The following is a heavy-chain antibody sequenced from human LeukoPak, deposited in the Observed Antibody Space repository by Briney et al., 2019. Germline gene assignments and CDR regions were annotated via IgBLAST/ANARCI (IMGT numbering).Heavy chain of an antibody. J-gene: IGHJ3*02. V-gene: IGHV1-69*13. D-gene: IGHD3-10*01. CDR3: ARTAVDYYGSGSYFGAFDI. Sequence: ASVKVSCKASGGTFSSYAISWVRQAPGQGLEWMGGIIPIFGTANYAQKFQGRVTITADESTSTAYMELSSLRSEDTAVYYCARTAVDYYGSGSYFGAFDIWGQGTMVTVSS. CDR2: IIPIFGTA. CDR1: GGTFSSYA.